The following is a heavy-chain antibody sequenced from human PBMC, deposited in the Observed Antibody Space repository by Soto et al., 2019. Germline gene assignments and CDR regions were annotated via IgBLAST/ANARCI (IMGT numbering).Heavy chain of an antibody. Sequence: GGSLRLSCAASGFTFSSYSMNWVRQAPGKGLEWVSYISSSSSTIYYADSVKGRFTISRDNAKNSLYLQMNSLRAEDTAVYYCARDSLEGYYYYYYMDVWGKGTTVTVSS. V-gene: IGHV3-48*01. CDR3: ARDSLEGYYYYYYMDV. D-gene: IGHD3-3*01. J-gene: IGHJ6*03. CDR1: GFTFSSYS. CDR2: ISSSSSTI.